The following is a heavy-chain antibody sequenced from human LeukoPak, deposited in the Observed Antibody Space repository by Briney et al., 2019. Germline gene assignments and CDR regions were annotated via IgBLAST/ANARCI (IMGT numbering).Heavy chain of an antibody. CDR3: ARGAYYYDSSGYPSDY. Sequence: GGSLRLSCAASGFTFSSYSMNWVRQAPGKGLEWVSSICSSSSYIYYADSVKGRFTISRDNAKNSLYLQMNSLRAEDTAVYYCARGAYYYDSSGYPSDYWGQGTLVTVSS. CDR2: ICSSSSYI. D-gene: IGHD3-22*01. CDR1: GFTFSSYS. J-gene: IGHJ4*02. V-gene: IGHV3-21*01.